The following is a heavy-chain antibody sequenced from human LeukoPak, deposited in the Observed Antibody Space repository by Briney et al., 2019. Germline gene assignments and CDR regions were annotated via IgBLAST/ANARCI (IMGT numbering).Heavy chain of an antibody. D-gene: IGHD6-19*01. CDR2: IYYSGST. Sequence: PSETLSLTCTVSGGSISSYYWSWIRQPPGKGLEWIGYIYYSGSTNYNPSLKSRVTISVDTSKNQFSLKLSSVTAADTAVYYCASSSGGWFLNYYGMDAWGQGTTVTVSS. V-gene: IGHV4-59*08. CDR1: GGSISSYY. CDR3: ASSSGGWFLNYYGMDA. J-gene: IGHJ6*02.